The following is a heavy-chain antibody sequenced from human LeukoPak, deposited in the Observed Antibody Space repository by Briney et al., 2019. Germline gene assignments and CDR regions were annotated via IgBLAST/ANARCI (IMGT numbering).Heavy chain of an antibody. Sequence: GGSLRLSCAASGFTFSSYWMNWVRQAPGKGLEWVANIKQGGSEKYYVDSVKGRFTISRDNSKNTLYLQMNSLRAEDTAVYYCAKGITIFGVVLDYWGQGTLVTVSS. CDR3: AKGITIFGVVLDY. CDR1: GFTFSSYW. J-gene: IGHJ4*02. CDR2: IKQGGSEK. D-gene: IGHD3-3*01. V-gene: IGHV3-7*01.